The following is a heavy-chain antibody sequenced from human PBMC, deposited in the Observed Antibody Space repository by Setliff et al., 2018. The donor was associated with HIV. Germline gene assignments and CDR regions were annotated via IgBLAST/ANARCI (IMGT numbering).Heavy chain of an antibody. CDR1: GFTFSTYT. D-gene: IGHD3-10*01. CDR3: ARARGSVGYYGSGTMYHMDV. CDR2: ISYSSTYI. V-gene: IGHV3-21*04. Sequence: GGSLRLSCAASGFTFSTYTMNWVRQAPGKGLEWVSSISYSSTYIYYADSVKGRFTISRDNAKNSMYLQMNSLRVEDTATYYCARARGSVGYYGSGTMYHMDVWGKGTTVTVSS. J-gene: IGHJ6*03.